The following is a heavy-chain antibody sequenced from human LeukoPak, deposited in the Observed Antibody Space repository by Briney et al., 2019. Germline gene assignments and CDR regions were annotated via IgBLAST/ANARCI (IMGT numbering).Heavy chain of an antibody. J-gene: IGHJ4*02. CDR3: ARARGNAYFDL. D-gene: IGHD1-1*01. CDR2: IYSGGST. CDR1: GFTVSSNY. Sequence: GGSLRLSCAASGFTVSSNYMSWVRQAPGKGLEWVSVIYSGGSTYYADSVKGRFTISRDNSKNTLYLQMNSMRAEDTAVYNCARARGNAYFDLWGQGTLVTVSS. V-gene: IGHV3-53*01.